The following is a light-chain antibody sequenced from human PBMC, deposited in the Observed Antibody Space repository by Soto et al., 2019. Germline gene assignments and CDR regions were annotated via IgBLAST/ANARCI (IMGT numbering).Light chain of an antibody. CDR1: QGIRND. CDR3: LQDYNYPLT. V-gene: IGKV1-6*01. Sequence: AIQMTQSPSSLSASVGDRVTITCRASQGIRNDLGWYQQKPGKAPNLLIYAASNLECGVPSRFSGSGSGTDFTLIISSLQPEDFGTYYCLQDYNYPLTFGQGTKVEIK. CDR2: AAS. J-gene: IGKJ1*01.